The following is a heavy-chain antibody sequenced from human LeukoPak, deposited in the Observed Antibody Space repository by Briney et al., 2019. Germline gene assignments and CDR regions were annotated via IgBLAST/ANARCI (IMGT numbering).Heavy chain of an antibody. V-gene: IGHV4-61*02. CDR2: IYTSGST. Sequence: SQTLSLTCTVSGGSISSGSYYWSWIRQPAGKGLEWIGRIYTSGSTNYNPSLKSRVTISVDTSKSQFSLKLSSVTAADTAVYYCAREVRGDSGYDDGGDAFDIWGQGTMVTVSS. CDR1: GGSISSGSYY. J-gene: IGHJ3*02. D-gene: IGHD5-12*01. CDR3: AREVRGDSGYDDGGDAFDI.